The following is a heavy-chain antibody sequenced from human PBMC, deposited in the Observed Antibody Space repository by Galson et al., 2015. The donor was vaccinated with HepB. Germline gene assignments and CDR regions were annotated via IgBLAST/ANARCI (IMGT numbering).Heavy chain of an antibody. CDR3: VGVSTYFGN. J-gene: IGHJ4*02. CDR2: ISSYSSDI. CDR1: GLTSGISFYSNS. V-gene: IGHV3-48*02. D-gene: IGHD3-10*01. Sequence: SLRLSCATSGLTSGISFYSNSMSWVRQAPGRGLEWVSYISSYSSDIYYADSVKGRFTISRDNAKNSLYLQMNSLRDDDTAVYYCVGVSTYFGNWGRGTLVTVSS.